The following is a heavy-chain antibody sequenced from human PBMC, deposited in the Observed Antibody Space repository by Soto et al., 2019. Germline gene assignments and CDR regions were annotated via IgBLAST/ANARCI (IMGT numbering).Heavy chain of an antibody. CDR3: ARHSRYCTNGVCYGFDYYYYYGMDV. V-gene: IGHV4-39*01. CDR2: IYYSGST. J-gene: IGHJ6*02. Sequence: SETLSLTCTVSGGSISSSSYYWGWIRQPPGKGLEWIGSIYYSGSTYYNPSLKSRVTISVDTSKNQFSLKLSSVTAADTAVYYCARHSRYCTNGVCYGFDYYYYYGMDVWGQGTTVT. D-gene: IGHD2-8*01. CDR1: GGSISSSSYY.